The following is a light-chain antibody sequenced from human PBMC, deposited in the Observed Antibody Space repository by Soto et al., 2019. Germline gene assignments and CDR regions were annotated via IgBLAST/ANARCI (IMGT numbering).Light chain of an antibody. V-gene: IGLV1-44*01. CDR3: AAWDDSLNGYV. J-gene: IGLJ1*01. CDR1: SSNIGSNT. CDR2: SNN. Sequence: QSVLTQPPSASGTPGQRVTISCSGSSSNIGSNTVNWYQQLTGTAPKLLIYSNNQRPSGVPDRFSGSTSGTSASLAISGLQSDDEGDYYCAAWDDSLNGYVFGSGTKVTVL.